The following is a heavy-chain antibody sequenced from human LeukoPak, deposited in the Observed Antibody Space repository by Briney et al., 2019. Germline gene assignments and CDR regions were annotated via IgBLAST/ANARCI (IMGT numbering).Heavy chain of an antibody. J-gene: IGHJ6*02. V-gene: IGHV4-31*11. CDR2: IYSTGST. CDR1: GDSINSGLNY. CDR3: ARELGCCSGGSCYRLRGMDV. Sequence: SETLSLTCVVSGDSINSGLNYWSWIRHHPAQGLEWIGHIYSTGSTYYNPSLRSRVTISVDTSKNQFSLKLSSVTAADTAVYYCARELGCCSGGSCYRLRGMDVWGQGTTVTVSS. D-gene: IGHD2-15*01.